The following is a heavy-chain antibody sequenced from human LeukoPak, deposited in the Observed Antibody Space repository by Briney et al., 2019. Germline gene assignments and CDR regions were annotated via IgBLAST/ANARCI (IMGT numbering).Heavy chain of an antibody. CDR3: ARDKDSLWFGELDFDY. Sequence: GGSLRLSCAASGFTLSSYWMSWVPQAPGKGVEWVAKIKQDGSEKYYVDSVKGRFTISRDNAKNSLYLQMSSLRAEDTAVYYCARDKDSLWFGELDFDYWGQGTLVTVSS. V-gene: IGHV3-7*01. CDR2: IKQDGSEK. CDR1: GFTLSSYW. J-gene: IGHJ4*02. D-gene: IGHD3-10*01.